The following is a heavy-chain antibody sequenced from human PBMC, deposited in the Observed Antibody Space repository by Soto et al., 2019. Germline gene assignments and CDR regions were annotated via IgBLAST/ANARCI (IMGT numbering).Heavy chain of an antibody. CDR2: IIPLFGTA. Sequence: GASVKVSCKASGGTFSTYAIDCVRQAPGQGLEWMGGIIPLFGTAKYAQNFQGRITITADESTNTAYMELRSLRSQDTAVYYCARGVRYDSSGYYYFYWGQGTLVTVSS. CDR3: ARGVRYDSSGYYYFY. V-gene: IGHV1-69*13. J-gene: IGHJ4*02. D-gene: IGHD3-22*01. CDR1: GGTFSTYA.